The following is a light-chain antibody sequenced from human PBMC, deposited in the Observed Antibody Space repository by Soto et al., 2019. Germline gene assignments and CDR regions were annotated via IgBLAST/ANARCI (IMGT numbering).Light chain of an antibody. Sequence: ENVLTQSPDILSLSPGERVTLSCRASQSISNNYLAWYQQKPGQAPRVLIYGASSRATGIPDRFNGSGSGTDFTLTISRLQPEDFALYYCQQYGRSLPTFGRGTKLEIK. CDR1: QSISNNY. V-gene: IGKV3-20*01. CDR3: QQYGRSLPT. J-gene: IGKJ2*01. CDR2: GAS.